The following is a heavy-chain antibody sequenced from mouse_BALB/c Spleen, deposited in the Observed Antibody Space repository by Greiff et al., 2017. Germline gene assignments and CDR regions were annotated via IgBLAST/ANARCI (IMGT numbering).Heavy chain of an antibody. CDR3: ATYYRYDGFAY. Sequence: DVMLVESGGGLVQPGGSRKLSCAASGFTFSSFGMHWVRQAPEKGLEWVAYISSGSSTIYYADTVKGRFTISRDNPKNTLFLQMTSLRSEDTAMYYCATYYRYDGFAYWGQGTLVTVSA. D-gene: IGHD2-14*01. CDR1: GFTFSSFG. J-gene: IGHJ3*01. CDR2: ISSGSSTI. V-gene: IGHV5-17*02.